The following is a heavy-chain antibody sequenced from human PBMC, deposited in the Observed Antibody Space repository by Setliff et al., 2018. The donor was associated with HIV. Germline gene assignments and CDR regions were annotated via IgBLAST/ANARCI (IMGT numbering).Heavy chain of an antibody. V-gene: IGHV3-23*01. CDR1: GFTFSSYA. D-gene: IGHD3-16*01. J-gene: IGHJ4*02. CDR2: ISGSGGST. CDR3: ANGFHYGYLFDY. Sequence: PGGSLRLSCAASGFTFSSYAMSWVRQAPGKGLEWVSAISGSGGSTYYADSVKGRFTISRDNSKNTLYLQMNSLRAEDTAVYYCANGFHYGYLFDYWGQGTLVTVSS.